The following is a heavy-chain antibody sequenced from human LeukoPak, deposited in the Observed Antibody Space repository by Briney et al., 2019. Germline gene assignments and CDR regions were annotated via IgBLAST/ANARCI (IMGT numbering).Heavy chain of an antibody. CDR1: GGSISTYY. J-gene: IGHJ4*02. V-gene: IGHV4-4*07. Sequence: SETMSLTCTVSGGSISTYYWSWIRQPAGKGLGWIGRIHTSGSTNFNPSLRSRVTMSVATSKNQFSMKLTSVTAADTAIYYCARGGNYNILTCYYTGYYFAYWGQGTLVTVSS. D-gene: IGHD3-9*01. CDR2: IHTSGST. CDR3: ARGGNYNILTCYYTGYYFAY.